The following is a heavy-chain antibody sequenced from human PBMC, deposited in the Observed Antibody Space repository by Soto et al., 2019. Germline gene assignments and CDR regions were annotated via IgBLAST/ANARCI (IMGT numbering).Heavy chain of an antibody. J-gene: IGHJ6*02. CDR1: GGTFSSYA. V-gene: IGHV1-69*13. CDR2: IIPIFGTA. CDR3: ARVPGDSATDV. D-gene: IGHD3-10*01. Sequence: SVKVSCDASGGTFSSYAISWVRQAPGQGLEWMGGIIPIFGTANYAQKFQGRVTITADESTSTAYMELSSLRSEDTAVYYCARVPGDSATDVWGQGTTVTVSS.